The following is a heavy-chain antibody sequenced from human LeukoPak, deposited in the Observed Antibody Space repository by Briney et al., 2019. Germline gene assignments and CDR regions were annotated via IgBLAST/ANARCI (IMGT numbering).Heavy chain of an antibody. Sequence: PGGSLRLSCAASGFTVSSNYMSWVRQAPGKGLEWVSVIYSGGSTYYADSVKGRFTISRDNAKNSLYLQMNSLRAEDTALYYCAKDMVRSSSWPNFDYWGRGTLVTVSS. CDR2: IYSGGST. D-gene: IGHD6-13*01. CDR3: AKDMVRSSSWPNFDY. V-gene: IGHV3-53*05. CDR1: GFTVSSNY. J-gene: IGHJ4*02.